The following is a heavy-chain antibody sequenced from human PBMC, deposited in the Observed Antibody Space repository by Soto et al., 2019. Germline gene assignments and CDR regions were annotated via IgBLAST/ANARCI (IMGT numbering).Heavy chain of an antibody. CDR3: ARSKLGAGDAFDV. V-gene: IGHV3-11*01. Sequence: QVQLVESGGGLVKPGGSLRLSCAASGFSLSGYYMNWIRQTPGRGLEWVSYISDSGATKYYADSVKGRFTFSRDNAKNSLFLQMSSLRAEDTPIYYCARSKLGAGDAFDVWGQGTLVTVSS. J-gene: IGHJ3*01. D-gene: IGHD3-16*01. CDR2: ISDSGATK. CDR1: GFSLSGYY.